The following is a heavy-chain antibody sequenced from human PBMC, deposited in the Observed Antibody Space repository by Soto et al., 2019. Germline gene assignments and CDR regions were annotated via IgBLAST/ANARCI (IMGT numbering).Heavy chain of an antibody. CDR2: IDADNGNS. J-gene: IGHJ4*02. V-gene: IGHV1-3*01. Sequence: QVQHVQSGPEVKTPGASVKVSCKASGYSFSDYVLHWVRQSPGQGLEWLGWIDADNGNSKSAQKFQGRVNLSRDKSANIAYLELSSLRSDDTAVYFCARCVSVYRRLPLGYWGQGTVVVVSS. CDR1: GYSFSDYV. D-gene: IGHD2-2*02. CDR3: ARCVSVYRRLPLGY.